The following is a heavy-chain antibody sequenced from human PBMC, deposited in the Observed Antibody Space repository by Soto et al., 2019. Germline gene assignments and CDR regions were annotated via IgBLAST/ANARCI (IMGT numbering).Heavy chain of an antibody. V-gene: IGHV3-30*03. Sequence: QVQLVESGGGVVQPGRSLRLSCAASGFTFNSYGMHWVRQGPGNGLEWVAFISYDSTKTYYADSVKGRFTISRDNSNSALYVQMNSLTGEDTAVYYCARTRSASSDFHDYSLDVWGQGTTVTVSS. CDR3: ARTRSASSDFHDYSLDV. J-gene: IGHJ6*02. D-gene: IGHD2-15*01. CDR2: ISYDSTKT. CDR1: GFTFNSYG.